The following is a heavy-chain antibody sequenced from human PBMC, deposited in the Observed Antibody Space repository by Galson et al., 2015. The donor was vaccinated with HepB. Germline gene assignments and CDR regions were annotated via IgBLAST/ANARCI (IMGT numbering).Heavy chain of an antibody. J-gene: IGHJ5*02. D-gene: IGHD2-15*01. Sequence: SETLSLTCTVSGGSISSYYWSWIRQPPGKGLEWIGYIYYSGSTNYNPSLKSRVTISVDTSKNQFSLKLSSVTAADTAVYYCARDLGYCSGGSCVVWFDPWGQGTLVTVSS. CDR1: GGSISSYY. CDR2: IYYSGST. CDR3: ARDLGYCSGGSCVVWFDP. V-gene: IGHV4-59*01.